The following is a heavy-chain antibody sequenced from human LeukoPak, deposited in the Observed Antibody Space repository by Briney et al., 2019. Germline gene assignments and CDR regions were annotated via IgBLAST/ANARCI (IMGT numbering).Heavy chain of an antibody. CDR1: GFTFDDYA. V-gene: IGHV3-9*01. CDR3: ARGVCSGGSCYSLDGGY. D-gene: IGHD2-15*01. J-gene: IGHJ4*02. CDR2: ISWNSGSI. Sequence: PGGSLRLSCAASGFTFDDYAMHWVRQAPGKGLEWVSGISWNSGSIGYADSVKGRFTISRDNAKNSLYLQMNSLRAEDTAVYYCARGVCSGGSCYSLDGGYWGQGTLVTVSS.